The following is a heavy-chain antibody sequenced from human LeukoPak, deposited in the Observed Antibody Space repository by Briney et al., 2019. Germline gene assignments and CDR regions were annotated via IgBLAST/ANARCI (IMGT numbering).Heavy chain of an antibody. CDR1: GFAFNGYA. D-gene: IGHD3-10*01. J-gene: IGHJ4*02. V-gene: IGHV3-23*01. CDR2: IGDRT. Sequence: GGSLRLSCAASGFAFNGYAMSWVRQAPGKGLEWVSTIGDRTYYADSVQGRFTISRDNSKNTLYLQINSLGAEDMAVYYCARPWPSGSSSIFDYWGQGTLVTVSS. CDR3: ARPWPSGSSSIFDY.